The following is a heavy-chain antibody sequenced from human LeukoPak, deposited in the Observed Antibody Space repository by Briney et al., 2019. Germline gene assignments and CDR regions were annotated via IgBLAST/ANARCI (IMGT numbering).Heavy chain of an antibody. Sequence: AETLSLTCTVSGGSISSYYWSWIRQPPGKGLEWIGHINYSGSTNYNPSLKSRVTISVDTSKNQFSLKLSSVTAADTAVYYCARHGDYYDSSGYYYVLNAFDIWGQGTMVTVSS. D-gene: IGHD3-22*01. CDR2: INYSGST. CDR3: ARHGDYYDSSGYYYVLNAFDI. J-gene: IGHJ3*02. CDR1: GGSISSYY. V-gene: IGHV4-59*08.